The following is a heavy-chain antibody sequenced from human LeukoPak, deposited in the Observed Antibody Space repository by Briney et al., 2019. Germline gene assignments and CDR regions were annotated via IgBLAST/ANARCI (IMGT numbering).Heavy chain of an antibody. CDR2: ISTYNGNT. D-gene: IGHD6-19*01. CDR3: ARESSSGWYPLY. CDR1: GYTFTSYA. V-gene: IGHV1-18*04. J-gene: IGHJ4*02. Sequence: ASVKVSCKASGYTFTSYAISWVRHAPGQRLEWMGWISTYNGNTNYAQKLQGRVTMTTDTSTSTAYMELRSLRSDDTAVYYCARESSSGWYPLYWGEGTLVTVSS.